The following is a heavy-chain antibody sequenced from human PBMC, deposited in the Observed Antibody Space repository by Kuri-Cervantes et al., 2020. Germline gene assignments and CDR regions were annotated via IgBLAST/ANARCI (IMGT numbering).Heavy chain of an antibody. V-gene: IGHV3-7*01. D-gene: IGHD3-10*01. J-gene: IGHJ4*02. CDR3: ARARSGGY. Sequence: GGSLRLSCVASGFTFSSDWMSWVRQAPGKGLEWVANINQDGGEKYYVDSVKGRFTISRDNAQNSLYLQMNSLRVEDTAVYYCARARSGGYWGQGALVTVSS. CDR1: GFTFSSDW. CDR2: INQDGGEK.